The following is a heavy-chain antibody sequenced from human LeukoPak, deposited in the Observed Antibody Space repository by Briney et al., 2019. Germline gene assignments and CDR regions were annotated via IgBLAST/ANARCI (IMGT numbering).Heavy chain of an antibody. D-gene: IGHD2-2*01. CDR3: AKPEYCSSTSCQSIDY. V-gene: IGHV3-30*02. CDR1: GFTFSSYG. J-gene: IGHJ4*02. Sequence: PGGSLRLSCAASGFTFSSYGIHWVRQAPGKGLEWVAFIRFDGSNKYYADSVKGRFTISRDNSKNTLYLQMNSLRAEDTAVYYCAKPEYCSSTSCQSIDYWGQGTLVTVSS. CDR2: IRFDGSNK.